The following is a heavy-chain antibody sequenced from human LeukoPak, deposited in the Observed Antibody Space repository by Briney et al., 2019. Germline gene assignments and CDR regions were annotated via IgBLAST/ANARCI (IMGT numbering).Heavy chain of an antibody. V-gene: IGHV3-23*01. D-gene: IGHD3-22*01. Sequence: GGTLRLSCGASGFTFSSYAMSWVRQAPGKGLEWGSRISASGGSTYYGDSVKGRFTISRDNAKNSLYLQLKSLRVEDTAVYYCARGGVGDYYDTSGFVYWGQGTLVTVSS. CDR2: ISASGGST. J-gene: IGHJ4*02. CDR3: ARGGVGDYYDTSGFVY. CDR1: GFTFSSYA.